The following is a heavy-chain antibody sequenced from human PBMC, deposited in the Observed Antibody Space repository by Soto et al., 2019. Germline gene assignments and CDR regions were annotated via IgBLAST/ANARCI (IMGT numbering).Heavy chain of an antibody. CDR3: ARARRDSGTYYQNFFDP. CDR1: GGTRSDNH. D-gene: IGHD3-10*01. J-gene: IGHJ5*02. V-gene: IGHV3-53*01. CDR2: IYSGGSP. Sequence: PGRSLRGSCVDSGGTRSDNHRSWVRQPPGQGLEWVSVIYSGGSPYYAGSVTGRFTISRDNSRNTVYLQMNSLRGEDTAVYYCARARRDSGTYYQNFFDPWGQGTLVTVSS.